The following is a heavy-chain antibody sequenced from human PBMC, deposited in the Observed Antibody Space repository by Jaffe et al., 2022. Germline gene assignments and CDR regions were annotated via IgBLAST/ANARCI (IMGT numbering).Heavy chain of an antibody. CDR1: GFTFSGSA. J-gene: IGHJ1*01. Sequence: EVQLVESGGGLVQPGGSLKLSCAASGFTFSGSAMHWVRQASGKGLEWVGRIRSKANSYATAYAASVKGRFTISRDDSKNTAYLQMNSLKTEDTAVYYCTRHNYDFWSGYSEAHAEYFQHWGQGTLVTVSS. V-gene: IGHV3-73*02. CDR3: TRHNYDFWSGYSEAHAEYFQH. CDR2: IRSKANSYAT. D-gene: IGHD3-3*01.